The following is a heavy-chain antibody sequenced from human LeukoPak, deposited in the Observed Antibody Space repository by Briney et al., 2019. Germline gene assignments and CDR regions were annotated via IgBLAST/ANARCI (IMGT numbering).Heavy chain of an antibody. CDR2: IKPDGTTK. CDR3: ARSIPYGTTWYGRSDY. J-gene: IGHJ4*02. D-gene: IGHD6-13*01. Sequence: GGSLRLSCAASGFPFSSYSMTWVRQAPGKGLEWVANIKPDGTTKFYVDSVKGRFTIPRDNALNSLYLQMNSLRAEDTAIYYCARSIPYGTTWYGRSDYWGQGTLVTVSS. V-gene: IGHV3-7*03. CDR1: GFPFSSYS.